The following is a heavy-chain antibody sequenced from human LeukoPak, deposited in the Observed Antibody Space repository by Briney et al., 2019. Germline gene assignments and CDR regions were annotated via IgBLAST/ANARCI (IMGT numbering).Heavy chain of an antibody. CDR2: INHSGAT. CDR3: ARDPGYSGYDYWGPFDY. V-gene: IGHV4-34*01. J-gene: IGHJ4*02. D-gene: IGHD5-12*01. CDR1: GGSFSDYS. Sequence: SETLSLTCAVSGGSFSDYSWSWIRQSPGEGLEWIGEINHSGATNYNPSFKSRVTISVDTSKKQVSLKLNSVTAADTAVYYCARDPGYSGYDYWGPFDYWGQGTLVTVSS.